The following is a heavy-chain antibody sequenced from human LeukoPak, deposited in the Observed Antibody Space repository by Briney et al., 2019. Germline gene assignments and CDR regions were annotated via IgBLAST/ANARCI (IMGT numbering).Heavy chain of an antibody. CDR1: GYTFTGYY. CDR3: ARADDPHRYCSSTSCYTFDY. CDR2: INPNSGGT. Sequence: ASVKVSCKASGYTFTGYYMHWVRQAPGQGLEWMGWINPNSGGTNYAQKFQGRVTMTRDTSISTAYMELSRLRSDDTAVYYCARADDPHRYCSSTSCYTFDYWGQGTLVTVS. V-gene: IGHV1-2*02. D-gene: IGHD2-2*01. J-gene: IGHJ4*02.